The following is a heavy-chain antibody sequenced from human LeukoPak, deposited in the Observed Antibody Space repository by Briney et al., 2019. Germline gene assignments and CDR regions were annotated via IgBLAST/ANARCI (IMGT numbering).Heavy chain of an antibody. CDR2: TYYRSKWSN. Sequence: SQTLSLTCAISGDSVSSNSAAWNWIRPSPSRGLEWLGRTYYRSKWSNDYAVSVKGRITINPDTSKNQFSLQLNSVTPEDTAVYYCGSNYDDSSGYYYTDYWGQGTLVTVSS. J-gene: IGHJ4*02. CDR3: GSNYDDSSGYYYTDY. V-gene: IGHV6-1*01. D-gene: IGHD3-22*01. CDR1: GDSVSSNSAA.